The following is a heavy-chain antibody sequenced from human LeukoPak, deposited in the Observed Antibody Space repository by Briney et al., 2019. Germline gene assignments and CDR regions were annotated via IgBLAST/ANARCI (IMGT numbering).Heavy chain of an antibody. V-gene: IGHV4-61*02. CDR2: IYTSGST. J-gene: IGHJ4*02. CDR1: GGSISSGSYY. CDR3: ARSVVRGFVDY. Sequence: SETLSLTCTVSGGSISSGSYYWSWIRQPAGKGLEWIGRIYTSGSTNYNPSLKSRVTISVDTSKNQFSLKLSSVTAADTAVYYCARSVVRGFVDYWGQGTLVTVSS. D-gene: IGHD3-10*01.